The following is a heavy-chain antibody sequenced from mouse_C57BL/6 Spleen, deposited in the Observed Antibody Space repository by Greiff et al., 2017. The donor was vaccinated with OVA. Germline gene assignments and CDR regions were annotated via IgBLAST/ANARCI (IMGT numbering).Heavy chain of an antibody. V-gene: IGHV3-6*01. CDR3: ARDRGGYYAMDY. CDR1: GYSITRGYY. CDR2: ISYDGRN. D-gene: IGHD3-1*01. Sequence: EVKLMESGPGLVKPSQSLSLTCSVTGYSITRGYYWNWIRQFPGNKLEWMGYISYDGRNNYNPSLKNRISITRDTSKYQFFLKLNSVTTEDTATYYCARDRGGYYAMDYWGQGTSVTVSS. J-gene: IGHJ4*01.